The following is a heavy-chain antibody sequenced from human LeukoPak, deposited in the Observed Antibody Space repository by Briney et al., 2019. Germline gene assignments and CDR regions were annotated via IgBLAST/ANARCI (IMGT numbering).Heavy chain of an antibody. J-gene: IGHJ4*02. V-gene: IGHV3-66*01. CDR2: IYSGGST. CDR1: GFTFSSYA. CDR3: ARGSGSYYRGG. D-gene: IGHD3-10*01. Sequence: GGSLRLSCAASGFTFSSYAMHWVRQAPGKGLEWVSVIYSGGSTYYADSVKGRFTISRDDSKNTLYLQMNSLRAEDTAVYCCARGSGSYYRGGWGQGTLVTVSS.